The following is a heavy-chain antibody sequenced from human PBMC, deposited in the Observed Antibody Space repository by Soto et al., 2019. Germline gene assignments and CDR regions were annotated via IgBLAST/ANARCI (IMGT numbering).Heavy chain of an antibody. V-gene: IGHV1-69*13. J-gene: IGHJ6*03. CDR3: ARSQFLGKTCSSTSCYNSYYYMDV. CDR2: IIPIFGTA. Sequence: ASVKVSCKASGGTFSSYAISWVRQAPGQGLEWMGGIIPIFGTANYAQKFQGRVTITADESTSTAYMELSSLRSEDTAVYYCARSQFLGKTCSSTSCYNSYYYMDVWGKGTTVTVSS. D-gene: IGHD2-2*02. CDR1: GGTFSSYA.